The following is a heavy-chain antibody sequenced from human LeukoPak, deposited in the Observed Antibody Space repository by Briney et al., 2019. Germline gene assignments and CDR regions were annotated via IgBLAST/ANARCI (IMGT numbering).Heavy chain of an antibody. D-gene: IGHD1-14*01. Sequence: SETLSLTCTVSGGSISSSFYYWGWIRQPPGKGLEWIGSIYYSGSTYYNPSLKSRVTISVDTSKNQFSLKLSSVTAADTAVYYCARYKDYYMDVWGKGTTVTVSS. CDR2: IYYSGST. J-gene: IGHJ6*03. CDR1: GGSISSSFYY. CDR3: ARYKDYYMDV. V-gene: IGHV4-39*07.